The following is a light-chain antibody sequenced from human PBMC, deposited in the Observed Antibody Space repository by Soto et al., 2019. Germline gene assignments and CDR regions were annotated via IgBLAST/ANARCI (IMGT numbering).Light chain of an antibody. CDR2: DAS. CDR1: QSVSSK. Sequence: EIVMTQSPATLSVSPGERATLSCRASQSVSSKLAWYQQKPGQAPRLLIYDASTRATGIPARFSGSGSATDFSLTITSLEPEDFAVYYCQQRGKWPSTFGPGTKVEMK. J-gene: IGKJ2*02. CDR3: QQRGKWPST. V-gene: IGKV3-11*01.